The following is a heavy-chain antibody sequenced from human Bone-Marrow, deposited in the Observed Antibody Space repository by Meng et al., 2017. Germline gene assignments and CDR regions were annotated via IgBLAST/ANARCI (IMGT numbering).Heavy chain of an antibody. CDR1: GFTFDDYA. Sequence: SLKISCAASGFTFDDYAMHWVRQAPGKGLEWVSGISWNSGSIGYADSVKGRFTISRDNAKNSLYLQMNSLRAEDTALYYCARDRGYDILTGSYYYYYGMDVWGQGTTVTVSS. CDR3: ARDRGYDILTGSYYYYYGMDV. J-gene: IGHJ6*02. CDR2: ISWNSGSI. D-gene: IGHD3-9*01. V-gene: IGHV3-9*01.